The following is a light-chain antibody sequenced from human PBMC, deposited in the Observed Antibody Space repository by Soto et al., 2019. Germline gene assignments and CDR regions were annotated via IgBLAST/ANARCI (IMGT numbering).Light chain of an antibody. V-gene: IGLV2-18*02. CDR2: EVS. J-gene: IGLJ1*01. Sequence: QSALTQPPSVSGSPGQSVTISCTGTSSDVGSYNRVSWYQQSPGTAPKLMIYEVSNRPSGVPDRFSGSKSGNTASLTISGLQAEDEADYYCSSYTSSSTLVVFGTGTKVTVL. CDR3: SSYTSSSTLVV. CDR1: SSDVGSYNR.